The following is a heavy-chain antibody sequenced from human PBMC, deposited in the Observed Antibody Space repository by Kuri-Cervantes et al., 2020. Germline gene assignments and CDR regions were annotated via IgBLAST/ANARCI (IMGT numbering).Heavy chain of an antibody. CDR2: ISGSGGSA. Sequence: GESLKISCAASGFTFSSYAMSWVRQAPGKGLEWVSAISGSGGSAYYADSVKGRFTISRDNSKNTLYLQMNSLRAEDTAVYYCAREHCSSTSCSYFDYWGQGTLVTVSS. CDR1: GFTFSSYA. CDR3: AREHCSSTSCSYFDY. V-gene: IGHV3-23*01. J-gene: IGHJ4*02. D-gene: IGHD2-2*01.